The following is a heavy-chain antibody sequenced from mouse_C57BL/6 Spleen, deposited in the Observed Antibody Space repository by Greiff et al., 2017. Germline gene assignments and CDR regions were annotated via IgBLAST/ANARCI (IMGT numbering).Heavy chain of an antibody. CDR3: ARPNYYGSYYYAMGY. J-gene: IGHJ4*01. CDR2: ISSGSCTI. Sequence: EVKLMESGGGLVKPGGSLKLSCAASGFTFSDYGMHWVRQAPENGLEWVAYISSGSCTIYYADTEKGRFTISGDNAKNALFLQMTSLRSEDTAMYYCARPNYYGSYYYAMGYWGQGTSVTVSS. D-gene: IGHD1-1*01. V-gene: IGHV5-17*01. CDR1: GFTFSDYG.